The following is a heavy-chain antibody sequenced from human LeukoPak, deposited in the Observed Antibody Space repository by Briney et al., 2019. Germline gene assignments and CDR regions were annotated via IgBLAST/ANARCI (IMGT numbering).Heavy chain of an antibody. CDR3: AKTDLYDRNWFDP. Sequence: ASVKVSCKVSGYALTELSMHWVRQAPGKGLEWMGGFDPEDGETIYAQKFQGRVTMTEDTSTDTAYMELSSLRSEDTAVYYCAKTDLYDRNWFDPWGQGTLVTVSS. J-gene: IGHJ5*02. D-gene: IGHD3-16*01. V-gene: IGHV1-24*01. CDR1: GYALTELS. CDR2: FDPEDGET.